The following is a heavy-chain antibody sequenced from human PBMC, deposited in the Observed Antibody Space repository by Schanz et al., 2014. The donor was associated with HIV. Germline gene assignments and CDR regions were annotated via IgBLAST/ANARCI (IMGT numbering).Heavy chain of an antibody. CDR1: GFTFSDYP. J-gene: IGHJ4*02. CDR2: IWFDGSNK. D-gene: IGHD3-10*01. Sequence: VQLVESGGGLVKPGRSLRLSCTASGFTFSDYPMSWFRQAPGKGLEWVAIIWFDGSNKYYADSVRGRFTISRDNSKNTLYLQMNSLRAEDTAVYYCVRGLLFQGFFDSWGQGALVTVSS. V-gene: IGHV3-33*01. CDR3: VRGLLFQGFFDS.